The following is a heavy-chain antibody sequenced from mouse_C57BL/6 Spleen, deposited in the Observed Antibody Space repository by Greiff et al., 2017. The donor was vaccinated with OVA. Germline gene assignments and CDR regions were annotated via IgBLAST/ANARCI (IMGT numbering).Heavy chain of an antibody. CDR2: ISSGSRTL. Sequence: EVKLMESGGGLVKPGGSLKLSCAASGFTFSDYGMHWVRQAPEKGLEWVAYISSGSRTLYYADTVTGRFPISSANAKTTLSLQMTSLRSVDTAMYYGALADYGSSPYWYCDVWGTGTTVTVSS. CDR1: GFTFSDYG. V-gene: IGHV5-17*01. CDR3: ALADYGSSPYWYCDV. D-gene: IGHD1-1*01. J-gene: IGHJ1*03.